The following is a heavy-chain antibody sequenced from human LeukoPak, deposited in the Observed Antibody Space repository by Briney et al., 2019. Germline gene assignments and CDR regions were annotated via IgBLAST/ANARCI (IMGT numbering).Heavy chain of an antibody. Sequence: GGSLRLSCAASGFTFSSYAMSWVRQAPGKGLEWVAVIWYDGSNKYYADSVKGRFTISRDNSKNTLYLQMNSLRAEDTAVYYCARDSDLGYCSGGSCYYFDYWGQGTLVTVSS. J-gene: IGHJ4*02. CDR1: GFTFSSYA. V-gene: IGHV3-33*08. D-gene: IGHD2-15*01. CDR2: IWYDGSNK. CDR3: ARDSDLGYCSGGSCYYFDY.